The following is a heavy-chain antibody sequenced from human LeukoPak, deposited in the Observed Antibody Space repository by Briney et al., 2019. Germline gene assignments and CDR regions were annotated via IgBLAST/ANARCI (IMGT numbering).Heavy chain of an antibody. V-gene: IGHV1-24*01. CDR2: FDPEDGET. J-gene: IGHJ4*02. CDR1: GYTLTELS. CDR3: ATGPPYDSSGYYYVPFDY. D-gene: IGHD3-22*01. Sequence: ASVKVSCKVSGYTLTELSMHWVRQAPGKGLEWMGGFDPEDGETIYAQKFQGRVTMTEDTSTDTAYMELSSLRSEDTAVYYCATGPPYDSSGYYYVPFDYWGQGTLVTVSS.